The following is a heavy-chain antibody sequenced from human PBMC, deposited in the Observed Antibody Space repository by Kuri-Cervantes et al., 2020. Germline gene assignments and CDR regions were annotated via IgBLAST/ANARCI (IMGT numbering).Heavy chain of an antibody. CDR2: VYYTGST. D-gene: IGHD5-18*01. Sequence: GSLRLSCTVSGGSISSYYWSWIRLPPGKGLEWIGSVYYTGSTYYNPSLKSRVTISVDTSKNQFSLRLSSVTAADTAVYYCARAGDTPSWNYYYMDVWGRGTTVTVSS. CDR3: ARAGDTPSWNYYYMDV. J-gene: IGHJ6*03. CDR1: GGSISSYY. V-gene: IGHV4-59*08.